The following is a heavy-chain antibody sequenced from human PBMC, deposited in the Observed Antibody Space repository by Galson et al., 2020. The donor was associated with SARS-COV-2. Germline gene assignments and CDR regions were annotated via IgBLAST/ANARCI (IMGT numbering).Heavy chain of an antibody. CDR3: AKDKYSSGWSYFDY. D-gene: IGHD6-19*01. Sequence: SLKISCAASGFTFDDYAMHSDRQDPRKGLERDTGISWNSGSIGYADSVNDRFTISRDNAKNSLYLQMNSLRDEDTALYYCAKDKYSSGWSYFDYWGQGTLVTVSS. J-gene: IGHJ4*02. CDR2: ISWNSGSI. V-gene: IGHV3-9*01. CDR1: GFTFDDYA.